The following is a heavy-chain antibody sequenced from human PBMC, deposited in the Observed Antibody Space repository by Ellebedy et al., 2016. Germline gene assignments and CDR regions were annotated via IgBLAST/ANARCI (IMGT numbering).Heavy chain of an antibody. CDR1: GFTVSTNY. Sequence: GGSLRLSCAASGFTVSTNYMKWVRQAPGKGLEWVSAIFSDGNTYYADSVKGRFTISRDNSKNTLYLQMNSLRAEDTAVYYCARVSVAGRGDTDLDYWGQGTLVTVSS. D-gene: IGHD6-19*01. V-gene: IGHV3-53*01. J-gene: IGHJ4*02. CDR3: ARVSVAGRGDTDLDY. CDR2: IFSDGNT.